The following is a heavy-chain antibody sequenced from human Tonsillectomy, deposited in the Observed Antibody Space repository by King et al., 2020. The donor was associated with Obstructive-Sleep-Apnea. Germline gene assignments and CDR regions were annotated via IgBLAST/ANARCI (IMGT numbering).Heavy chain of an antibody. Sequence: VQLVESGAEVKKPGASVKVSCKASGYTFTSYDINWVRQATGQGLEWMGWMNPNSGNTGYAQKFPGRVTMTRNTSISTAYLELSSLRSEDTAVYYCARRPYYYDSSGSQGYWYFDLWGRGTLVTVSS. CDR1: GYTFTSYD. CDR3: ARRPYYYDSSGSQGYWYFDL. J-gene: IGHJ2*01. V-gene: IGHV1-8*01. CDR2: MNPNSGNT. D-gene: IGHD3-22*01.